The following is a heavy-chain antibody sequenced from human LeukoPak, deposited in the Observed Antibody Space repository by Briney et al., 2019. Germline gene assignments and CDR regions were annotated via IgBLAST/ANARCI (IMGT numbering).Heavy chain of an antibody. V-gene: IGHV3-30*03. CDR3: ARDVSLRGYYDFWSGYPPFDY. CDR1: GFDFSNYG. J-gene: IGHJ4*02. CDR2: ISRDGNNK. Sequence: HAGGSLRLSCAASGFDFSNYGIHWVRQAPGKRLEWVALISRDGNNKFYADSVKGRFAISRDNSQDTLYLQMNSLRAEDTAVYYCARDVSLRGYYDFWSGYPPFDYWGQGTLVTVSS. D-gene: IGHD3-3*01.